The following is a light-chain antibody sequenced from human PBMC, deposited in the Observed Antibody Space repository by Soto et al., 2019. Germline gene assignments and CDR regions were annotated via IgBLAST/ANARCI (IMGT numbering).Light chain of an antibody. CDR1: SSNIGAGYG. J-gene: IGLJ3*02. CDR2: GNS. V-gene: IGLV1-40*01. CDR3: QSYDTSLSGRV. Sequence: QAVVTQPPSVSGAPGQRVTISCTGSSSNIGAGYGVHWYQLLPGTAPKLLIYGNSNRPSGVPDRFSGSKSGTSASLAITGLQADDEADYYCQSYDTSLSGRVFGGGTKLTVL.